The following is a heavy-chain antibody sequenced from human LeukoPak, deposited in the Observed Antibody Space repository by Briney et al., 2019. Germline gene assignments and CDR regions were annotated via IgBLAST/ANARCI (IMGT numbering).Heavy chain of an antibody. J-gene: IGHJ4*02. V-gene: IGHV3-21*01. CDR1: GFTFSSYS. CDR3: ARGGQITMIVVVTLDY. CDR2: ISSSSSYI. Sequence: GGSLRLSCAASGFTFSSYSMNWVRQAPGKGLEWVSSISSSSSYIYYADSVKGRFTISRDNAKNSLYLQVNSLRAEDTAVYYCARGGQITMIVVVTLDYWGQGTLVTVSS. D-gene: IGHD3-22*01.